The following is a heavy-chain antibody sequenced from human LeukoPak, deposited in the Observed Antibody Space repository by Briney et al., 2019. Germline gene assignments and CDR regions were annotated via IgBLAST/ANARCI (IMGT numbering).Heavy chain of an antibody. CDR3: ARALSSSSWPSYYFDY. J-gene: IGHJ4*02. Sequence: SVKVSCKASGGTFSSYAISWVRQAPGQGLEWMGRIIPIFGTANYAQKFQGRVTITTDESTSTAYMEMSSPRSEDTAVYYCARALSSSSWPSYYFDYWGQGTLVTVSS. D-gene: IGHD6-13*01. CDR2: IIPIFGTA. CDR1: GGTFSSYA. V-gene: IGHV1-69*05.